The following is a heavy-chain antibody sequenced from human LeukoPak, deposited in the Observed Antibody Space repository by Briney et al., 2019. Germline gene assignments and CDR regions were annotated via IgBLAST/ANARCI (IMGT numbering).Heavy chain of an antibody. CDR2: IIPFYGTA. CDR1: GGTFISYA. J-gene: IGHJ6*02. CDR3: ASSGELRVYYYYYGMDV. V-gene: IGHV1-69*13. D-gene: IGHD2-15*01. Sequence: SVTVSCTASGGTFISYAISWVRQAPGQGLEWMGGIIPFYGTANYAQKFQGRVTITADESTSTAYMELSSVRSKDTAVYYCASSGELRVYYYYYGMDVWGQGTTVTVSS.